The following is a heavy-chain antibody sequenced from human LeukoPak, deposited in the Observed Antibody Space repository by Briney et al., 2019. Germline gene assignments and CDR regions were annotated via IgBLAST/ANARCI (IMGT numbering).Heavy chain of an antibody. CDR2: IYYSGST. CDR1: GGSISSYY. Sequence: SETLSLTCTVSGGSISSYYWSWIRQPPGKGLEWIGYIYYSGSTNYNPSLKSRVTISVDTSKNQLSLKLSSVTAADTAVYYCARVLAYCGGDCYPLDYWGQETLVTVSS. D-gene: IGHD2-21*02. CDR3: ARVLAYCGGDCYPLDY. J-gene: IGHJ4*02. V-gene: IGHV4-59*01.